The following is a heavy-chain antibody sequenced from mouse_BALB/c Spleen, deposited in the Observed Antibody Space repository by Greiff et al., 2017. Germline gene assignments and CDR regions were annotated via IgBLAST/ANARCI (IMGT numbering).Heavy chain of an antibody. CDR3: AREGDYYGSSLYYYAMDY. CDR2: IWAGGST. D-gene: IGHD1-1*01. V-gene: IGHV2-9*02. Sequence: VKLQESGPGLVAPSQSLSITCTVSGFSLTSYGVHWVRQPPGKGLEWLGVIWAGGSTNYNSALMSRLSISKDNSKSQVFLKMNSLQTDDTAMYYCAREGDYYGSSLYYYAMDYWGQGTSVTVSS. J-gene: IGHJ4*01. CDR1: GFSLTSYG.